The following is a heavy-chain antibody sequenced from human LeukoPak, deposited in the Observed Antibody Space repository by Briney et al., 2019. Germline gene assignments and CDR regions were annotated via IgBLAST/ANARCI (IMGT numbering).Heavy chain of an antibody. V-gene: IGHV1-8*02. CDR3: VRGQGYCSSSSCYNWFDL. CDR2: MNPNSGNT. J-gene: IGHJ5*02. CDR1: GYTFTSYD. D-gene: IGHD2-2*01. Sequence: ASVKVSCKASGYTFTSYDINWVRQATGQGLEWMGWMNPNSGNTGYAQKFQGRVTMTRNTSISRAYMELSSLRSDDTAVYHCVRGQGYCSSSSCYNWFDLWRRGTLVTVSS.